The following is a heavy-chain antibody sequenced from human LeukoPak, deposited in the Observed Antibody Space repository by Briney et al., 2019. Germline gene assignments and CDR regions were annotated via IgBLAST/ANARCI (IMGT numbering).Heavy chain of an antibody. CDR1: GFTVSSNY. CDR3: ARGMGGYGGYDY. J-gene: IGHJ4*02. Sequence: GGSLRLSGAASGFTVSSNYMSWVRQAPGKGLEWVSVIYCGGSSYYADSVKGRFTISRDNSKNTVYLQMNSLRVEDTAVYYCARGMGGYGGYDYWGQGTLVTVSS. D-gene: IGHD5-12*01. CDR2: IYCGGSS. V-gene: IGHV3-66*01.